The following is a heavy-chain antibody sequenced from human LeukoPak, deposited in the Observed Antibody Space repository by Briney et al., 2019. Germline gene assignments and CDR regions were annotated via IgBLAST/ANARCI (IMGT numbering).Heavy chain of an antibody. CDR1: GYSISSGYW. CDR3: VRVRPGIAATGTWAAPV. J-gene: IGHJ4*02. D-gene: IGHD6-13*01. CDR2: VHHSGST. V-gene: IGHV4-38-2*02. Sequence: SETLSLTCTVSGYSISSGYWWGWIRQSPGMGLEWIGSVHHSGSTYYNPSFKSRVTISVDTSKNQFSLKLSSVTAADTAVYYCVRVRPGIAATGTWAAPVWGQGTLVTVSS.